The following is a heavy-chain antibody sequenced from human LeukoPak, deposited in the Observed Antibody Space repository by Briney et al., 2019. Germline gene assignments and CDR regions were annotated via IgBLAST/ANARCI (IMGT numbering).Heavy chain of an antibody. CDR2: ISAYNGNT. CDR1: GYTFTSYG. V-gene: IGHV1-18*01. Sequence: GASVKVSCKASGYTFTSYGISWVRQAPGQGLEWMGWISAYNGNTNYAQKLQGRVTMTTDTSTSTAYMELRSLRSDDTAVYYCARVSLYYYGSGSSSSAFDIWGQGTMVTVSS. CDR3: ARVSLYYYGSGSSSSAFDI. J-gene: IGHJ3*02. D-gene: IGHD3-10*01.